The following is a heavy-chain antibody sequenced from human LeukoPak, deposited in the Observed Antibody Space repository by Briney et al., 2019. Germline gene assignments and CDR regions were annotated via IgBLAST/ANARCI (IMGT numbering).Heavy chain of an antibody. CDR2: IWYDGSNK. J-gene: IGHJ4*02. CDR3: ARDADGYGDYLDY. D-gene: IGHD4-17*01. V-gene: IGHV3-33*01. Sequence: GGSLRLSCAASGFTFSSYGMHWVRQAPGKGLEWVAVIWYDGSNKYYADSVKGRFTISRDNSKNTLYLQMNSPRAEDTAVYYCARDADGYGDYLDYWGQGTLVTVSS. CDR1: GFTFSSYG.